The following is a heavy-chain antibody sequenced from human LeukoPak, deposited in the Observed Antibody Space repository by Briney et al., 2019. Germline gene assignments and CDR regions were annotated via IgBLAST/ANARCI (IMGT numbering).Heavy chain of an antibody. CDR2: ISSSSNYI. CDR3: ARDEGVSFDY. Sequence: GGSLRLSCVTAGFTFSAYNMNWVRQAPGKGLGWVSCISSSSNYIYYADSVKGRFTISRDNAKNSLYLQMNSLRAEDTAVYYCARDEGVSFDYWGQGTLVTVSS. J-gene: IGHJ4*02. CDR1: GFTFSAYN. V-gene: IGHV3-21*01.